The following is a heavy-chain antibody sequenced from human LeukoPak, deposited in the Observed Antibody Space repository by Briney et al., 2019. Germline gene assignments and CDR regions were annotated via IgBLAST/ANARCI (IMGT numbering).Heavy chain of an antibody. J-gene: IGHJ4*02. CDR3: ARERVVTAIHGDC. Sequence: GGSLRLSCAASGFTFSSYWMSWVRQAPGKGLEWVANIKQDGSEKYYVDSVKGRFTISRDNAKNSLYLQMNSLRAEDTAVYYCARERVVTAIHGDCWGQGTLVTVSS. D-gene: IGHD2-21*02. V-gene: IGHV3-7*01. CDR1: GFTFSSYW. CDR2: IKQDGSEK.